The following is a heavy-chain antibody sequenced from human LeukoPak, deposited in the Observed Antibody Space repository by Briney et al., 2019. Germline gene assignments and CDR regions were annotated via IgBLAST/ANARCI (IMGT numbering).Heavy chain of an antibody. D-gene: IGHD3-10*01. CDR3: AKDQRGYYQPIDY. J-gene: IGHJ4*02. V-gene: IGHV3-23*01. Sequence: QPGGSLRLSCAASGFPFSSHAMRWVRQAPGRGLECVSAISGSGSTSYYADSVKGRFTIPRDNSKNTLYLQMTSLRAEDTAVYYCAKDQRGYYQPIDYWGQGILVTVSS. CDR2: ISGSGSTS. CDR1: GFPFSSHA.